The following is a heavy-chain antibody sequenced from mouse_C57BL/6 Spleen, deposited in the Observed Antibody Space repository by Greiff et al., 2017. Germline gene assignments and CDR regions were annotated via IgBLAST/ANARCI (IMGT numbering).Heavy chain of an antibody. J-gene: IGHJ1*03. CDR1: GYSFTGYY. CDR3: ARIFYGTGYFYV. V-gene: IGHV1-42*01. D-gene: IGHD1-1*01. Sequence: VQLQQSGPELVKPGASVKISCKASGYSFTGYYMNWVKQSPEKSLEWIGEINPSTGGTTYNQKFKAKATLTVDKSSSTAYMQLKSLTSEDSAVYSCARIFYGTGYFYVWGTGTTVTVSS. CDR2: INPSTGGT.